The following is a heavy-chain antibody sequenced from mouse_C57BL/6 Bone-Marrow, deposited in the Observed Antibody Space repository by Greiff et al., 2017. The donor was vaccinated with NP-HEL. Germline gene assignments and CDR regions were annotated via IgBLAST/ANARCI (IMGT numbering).Heavy chain of an antibody. CDR1: GFTFSSFG. CDR3: ARYEYYFDY. D-gene: IGHD2-3*01. V-gene: IGHV5-17*02. Sequence: EVMLVESGGGLVQPGGSRKLSCAASGFTFSSFGMHWVRQAPEQGLEWVAYISSGSSTIYYADTVKGRFTISRDKPKNTLFLQMTSLRSEDTAMYYCARYEYYFDYWGQGTTLTVSS. J-gene: IGHJ2*01. CDR2: ISSGSSTI.